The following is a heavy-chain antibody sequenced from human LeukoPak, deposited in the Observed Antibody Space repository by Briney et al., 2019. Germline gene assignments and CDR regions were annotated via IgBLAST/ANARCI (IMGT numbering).Heavy chain of an antibody. V-gene: IGHV3-66*02. Sequence: GGSLRLSCAASGFIVSSKYMSWVRQAPGEGLEWVSVFYSGGSTYYADFVKGRFTISRDNSKNMLYLQMSNLRAEDTAVYYCVRDSRGTGKYYFDYWGQGTLVTVSS. CDR2: FYSGGST. CDR3: VRDSRGTGKYYFDY. J-gene: IGHJ4*02. CDR1: GFIVSSKY. D-gene: IGHD3-22*01.